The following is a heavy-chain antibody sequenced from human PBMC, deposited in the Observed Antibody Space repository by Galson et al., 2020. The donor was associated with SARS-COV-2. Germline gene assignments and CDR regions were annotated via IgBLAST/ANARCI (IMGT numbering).Heavy chain of an antibody. Sequence: SETLSLTCTVSGASIRAGDHYWSWFRQPPGKGLEWIGYIYYNGNTHHNPSLKSRLSMSVDTSKNQFSLKMTSMTAADTAVYYCAAVQYLEWLIDYWGQVTLVTVSS. D-gene: IGHD3-3*01. CDR2: IYYNGNT. CDR3: AAVQYLEWLIDY. V-gene: IGHV4-30-4*01. J-gene: IGHJ4*02. CDR1: GASIRAGDHY.